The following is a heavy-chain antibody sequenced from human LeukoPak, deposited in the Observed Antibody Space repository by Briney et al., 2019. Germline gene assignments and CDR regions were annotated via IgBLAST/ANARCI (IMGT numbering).Heavy chain of an antibody. CDR2: ISWDGRST. D-gene: IGHD3-9*01. J-gene: IGHJ4*02. V-gene: IGHV3-43*01. Sequence: GGSLRLSCAASGFTFDDYTMHWVRQPPGKGLEWVSLISWDGRSTYYADSVKGRFTISRDNSKNSLFLQMNSLRAEDTALYYCAKDLSLGYDILTGYYSPVFHYWGQGTLVTVSS. CDR3: AKDLSLGYDILTGYYSPVFHY. CDR1: GFTFDDYT.